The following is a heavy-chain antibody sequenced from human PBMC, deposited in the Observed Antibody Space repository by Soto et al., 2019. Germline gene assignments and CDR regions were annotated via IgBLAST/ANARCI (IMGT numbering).Heavy chain of an antibody. J-gene: IGHJ6*02. CDR2: INAGNGNT. CDR1: GYTFTSYA. Sequence: VKVSCKASGYTFTSYAMHWVRQAPGQRLEWMGWINAGNGNTKYSQKFQGRVTITRDTSASTAYMELSSLRSEDTAVYYCARGRTYYYDSSGYGMDVWGQGTTVTVSS. V-gene: IGHV1-3*01. D-gene: IGHD3-22*01. CDR3: ARGRTYYYDSSGYGMDV.